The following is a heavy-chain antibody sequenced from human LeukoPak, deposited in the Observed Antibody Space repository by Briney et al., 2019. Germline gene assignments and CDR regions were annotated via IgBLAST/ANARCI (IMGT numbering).Heavy chain of an antibody. CDR3: LVTTRNRGFDD. J-gene: IGHJ4*02. CDR1: GFTFSSYW. V-gene: IGHV3-7*01. D-gene: IGHD1/OR15-1a*01. CDR2: IRQDGSVQ. Sequence: GGSLRLSCAASGFTFSSYWMSWVRQAPGKGLEWVANIRQDGSVQNYVDSVKGRFTISRDNPKNSVYLQISSLRAEDTAVYYCLVTTRNRGFDDWGQGTLVTVSS.